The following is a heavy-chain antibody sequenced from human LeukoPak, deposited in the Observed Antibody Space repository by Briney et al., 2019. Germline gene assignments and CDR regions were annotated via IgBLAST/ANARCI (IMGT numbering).Heavy chain of an antibody. D-gene: IGHD3-9*01. J-gene: IGHJ5*02. CDR3: AKDSGYYAILTGYPGGDWFDP. Sequence: PGGSLRLSCAASGFTFSSYAMSWVRQAPGKGLEWVSAISGSGGSTYYADSVKGRFTISRDNSKNTLYLQMNSLRAEDTAVYYCAKDSGYYAILTGYPGGDWFDPWGQGTLVTVSS. CDR2: ISGSGGST. CDR1: GFTFSSYA. V-gene: IGHV3-23*01.